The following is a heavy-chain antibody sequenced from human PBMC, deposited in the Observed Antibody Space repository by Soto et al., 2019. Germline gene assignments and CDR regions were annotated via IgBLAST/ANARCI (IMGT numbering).Heavy chain of an antibody. CDR3: ASDHKRGYYYYGMDV. CDR2: ISSSGSTI. J-gene: IGHJ6*02. CDR1: CSRVRSYW. V-gene: IGHV3-48*03. Sequence: CLTLSCGTGCSRVRSYWMNWVRGAPGKGLEWVSYISSSGSTIYYADSVKGRFTISRDNAKNSLYLQMNSLRAEDTAVYYCASDHKRGYYYYGMDVWGHGTTVTVSS.